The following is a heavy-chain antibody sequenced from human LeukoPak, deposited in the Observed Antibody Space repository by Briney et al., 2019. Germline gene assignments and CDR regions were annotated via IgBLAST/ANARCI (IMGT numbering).Heavy chain of an antibody. Sequence: PGGTLRLSCAASGFTFSSYGMSWVRQAPGKGLEWVSAISGSGGSTYYADSVKGRFTISRDNSKNTLYLQMNSLRAEDTAVYYCAKDSTVTTGEDYWGQGSLVTVSS. D-gene: IGHD4-17*01. CDR1: GFTFSSYG. CDR3: AKDSTVTTGEDY. V-gene: IGHV3-23*01. J-gene: IGHJ4*02. CDR2: ISGSGGST.